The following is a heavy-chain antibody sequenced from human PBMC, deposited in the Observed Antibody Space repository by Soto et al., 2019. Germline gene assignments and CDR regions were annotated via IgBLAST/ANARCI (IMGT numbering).Heavy chain of an antibody. CDR3: ARGLVIRPYYYHGMDV. CDR2: ISSIGST. D-gene: IGHD3-9*01. J-gene: IGHJ6*02. V-gene: IGHV4-30-4*01. CDR1: GGSISSGDYF. Sequence: QVQLQESGPGLVKPSQTLSLTCTVSGGSISSGDYFWSWIRQSPGKGLEWIGYISSIGSTYYNPSLKNRVSVTRDTSKNQFSLKLSSVTTTDTAAYYCARGLVIRPYYYHGMDVWGQGTTVTVSS.